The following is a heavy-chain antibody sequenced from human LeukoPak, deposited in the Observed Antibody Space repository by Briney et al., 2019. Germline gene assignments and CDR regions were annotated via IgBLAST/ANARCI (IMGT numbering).Heavy chain of an antibody. J-gene: IGHJ4*02. Sequence: PGGSLRLSCAASGFTFSSYAMSWVRQAPGKGLEWVAVISYDGSNKYYADSVKGRFTISRDNSKNTLYLQMNSLRAEDTAVYYCAKVQLRITMVRGAPDYWGQGTLVTVSS. CDR3: AKVQLRITMVRGAPDY. CDR1: GFTFSSYA. CDR2: ISYDGSNK. V-gene: IGHV3-30*18. D-gene: IGHD3-10*01.